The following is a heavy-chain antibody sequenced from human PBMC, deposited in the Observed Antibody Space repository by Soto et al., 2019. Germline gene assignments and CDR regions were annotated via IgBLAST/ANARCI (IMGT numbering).Heavy chain of an antibody. D-gene: IGHD5-12*01. Sequence: EVQLVESGGGLVQPGGSLRLSCAASGFTVSSNYMSWVRQAPGKGLEWVSVIYSGGSTYYADSVKGRFTISRDNSKNTLYLQMNSLRAEETAVYYCARDGYNRIFDYWGPGSLVTVSS. CDR2: IYSGGST. J-gene: IGHJ4*02. CDR1: GFTVSSNY. CDR3: ARDGYNRIFDY. V-gene: IGHV3-66*01.